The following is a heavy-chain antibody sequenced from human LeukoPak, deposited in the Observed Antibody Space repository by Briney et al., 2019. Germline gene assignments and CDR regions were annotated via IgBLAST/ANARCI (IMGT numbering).Heavy chain of an antibody. CDR1: GYTFTSYG. D-gene: IGHD1-26*01. V-gene: IGHV1-18*01. CDR3: ARVDSGSYVFDY. CDR2: ISAYNGNT. Sequence: GASVKVSCKASGYTFTSYGISWVRQAPGQGLEWMGWISAYNGNTNYAQKFQGRVTITADKSTSTAYMELSSLRSEDTAVYYCARVDSGSYVFDYWGQGTLVTVSS. J-gene: IGHJ4*02.